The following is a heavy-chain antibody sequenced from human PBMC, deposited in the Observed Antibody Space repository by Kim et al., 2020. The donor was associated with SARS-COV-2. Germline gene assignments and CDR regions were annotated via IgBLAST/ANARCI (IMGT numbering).Heavy chain of an antibody. CDR1: GYTFTSYG. Sequence: ASVKVSCKASGYTFTSYGISWVRQAPGQGLEWMGWISAYNGNTNYAQKLQGRVTMTTDTSTSTAYMELRSLRSDDTAVYYCARDTGYSSGWALLHYYYYGMDVWGQGTTVTVSS. V-gene: IGHV1-18*01. D-gene: IGHD6-19*01. CDR3: ARDTGYSSGWALLHYYYYGMDV. CDR2: ISAYNGNT. J-gene: IGHJ6*02.